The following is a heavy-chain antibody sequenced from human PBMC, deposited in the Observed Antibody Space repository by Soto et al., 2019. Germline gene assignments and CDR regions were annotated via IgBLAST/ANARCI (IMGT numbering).Heavy chain of an antibody. D-gene: IGHD3-22*01. CDR3: DSSYYYDSSDYRALDY. Sequence: EVQLVESGGGLVQPGGSLRLSCAVSGFTFSAHYMDWVRQAPGKGLEWIGPSRNSGKSLTTEYAASVQGKFTISRDDSKFSLNLQMNSLKTEDTDMYYCDSSYYYDSSDYRALDYWGHGTLVTVSS. V-gene: IGHV3-72*01. J-gene: IGHJ4*01. CDR2: SRNSGKSLTT. CDR1: GFTFSAHY.